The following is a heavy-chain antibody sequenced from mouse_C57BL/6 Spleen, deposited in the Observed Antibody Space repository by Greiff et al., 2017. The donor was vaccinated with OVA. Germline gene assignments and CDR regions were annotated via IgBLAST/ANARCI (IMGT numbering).Heavy chain of an antibody. D-gene: IGHD2-4*01. CDR1: GYTFTSYW. CDR2: IHPNSGST. J-gene: IGHJ2*01. V-gene: IGHV1-64*01. Sequence: QVQLQQPGAELVKPGASVKLSCKASGYTFTSYWMHWVKQRPGQGLEWIGMIHPNSGSTNYNEKFKSKATLTVDKSSSTAYMQLSSLTSEDSAVYYCARRDYDYDGRDYWGQGTTLTVSS. CDR3: ARRDYDYDGRDY.